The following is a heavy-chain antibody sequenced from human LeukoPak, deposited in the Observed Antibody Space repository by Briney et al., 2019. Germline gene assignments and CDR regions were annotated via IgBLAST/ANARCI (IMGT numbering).Heavy chain of an antibody. D-gene: IGHD3-22*01. CDR2: IGSSGSPI. J-gene: IGHJ4*02. Sequence: GGSLRLSCAASGFTFSDYYMNWIRQAPGKGLEWISYIGSSGSPIHYSDSVKGRFTISRDNTKNSLFLQMTNLRVEDTAVYYCAKDHLDYYDSSGYFLLFDYWGQGTLVTVSS. CDR3: AKDHLDYYDSSGYFLLFDY. V-gene: IGHV3-11*04. CDR1: GFTFSDYY.